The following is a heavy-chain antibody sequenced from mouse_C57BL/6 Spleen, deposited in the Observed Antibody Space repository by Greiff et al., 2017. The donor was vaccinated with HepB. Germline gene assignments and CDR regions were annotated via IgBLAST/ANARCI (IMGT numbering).Heavy chain of an antibody. V-gene: IGHV5-4*01. J-gene: IGHJ2*01. Sequence: EVKLVESGGGLVKPGGSLKLSCAASGFTFSSYAMSWVRQTPEKRLEWVATISDGGSYTYYPENVKGRFTISRANAKNNLYLQMSHLKSEDTAMYYCAREGGTGSFDYWGQGTTLTVSA. CDR3: AREGGTGSFDY. D-gene: IGHD4-1*01. CDR1: GFTFSSYA. CDR2: ISDGGSYT.